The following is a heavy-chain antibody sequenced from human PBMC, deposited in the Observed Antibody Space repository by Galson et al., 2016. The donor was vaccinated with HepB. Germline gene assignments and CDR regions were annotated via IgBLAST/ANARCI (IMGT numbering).Heavy chain of an antibody. D-gene: IGHD3-16*01. Sequence: SETLSLTCSVSGDSISEPHWWTGVRKPPGKGLEWIGQIYPSGRTNYSPSLRSRVTILVDKSKNQFSLNLSSVTAADTAVYYCAREWGGAGRYDSWGPGSLVTVSS. CDR1: GDSISEPHW. CDR3: AREWGGAGRYDS. V-gene: IGHV4-4*02. J-gene: IGHJ5*01. CDR2: IYPSGRT.